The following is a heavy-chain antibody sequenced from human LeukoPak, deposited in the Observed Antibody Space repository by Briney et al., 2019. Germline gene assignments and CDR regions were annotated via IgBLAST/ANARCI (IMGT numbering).Heavy chain of an antibody. D-gene: IGHD3-16*02. V-gene: IGHV3-15*01. CDR2: IKSKTDGGTT. CDR1: GFTFSNAW. J-gene: IGHJ4*02. CDR3: TTEPLYVWGSYRAID. Sequence: GGSLRLSCAASGFTFSNAWMSWVRQAPGKGLEWVGRIKSKTDGGTTDYAAPVKGRFTISRDDSKNTLYLQMNSLKTEDTAVYYCTTEPLYVWGSYRAIDWGQGTLVTVSS.